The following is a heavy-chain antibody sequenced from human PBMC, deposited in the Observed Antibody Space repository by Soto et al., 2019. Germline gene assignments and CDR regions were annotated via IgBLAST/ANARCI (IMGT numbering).Heavy chain of an antibody. D-gene: IGHD2-15*01. V-gene: IGHV3-9*01. J-gene: IGHJ6*02. Sequence: GGSLRLSCAASGFTFDDYAMHWVRQAPGKGLEWVSGISWNSGSIGYADSVKGRFPISSDNAKNTLYLQMNSLRAEDTAVYYCARGGNPNLYYYYGMDVWGQGTTVTVSS. CDR3: ARGGNPNLYYYYGMDV. CDR1: GFTFDDYA. CDR2: ISWNSGSI.